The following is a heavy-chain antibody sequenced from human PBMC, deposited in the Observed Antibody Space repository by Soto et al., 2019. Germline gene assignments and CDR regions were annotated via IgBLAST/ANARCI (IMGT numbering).Heavy chain of an antibody. CDR2: INPNSGGT. D-gene: IGHD6-6*01. CDR3: ARDRGYSSSFSYYGMDV. V-gene: IGHV1-2*04. Sequence: GASVKVSCKASGYTFTGCYMHWVRQAPGQGLEWMGWINPNSGGTNYAQKFQGWVTMTRDTSISTAYMELSRLRSDDTAVYYCARDRGYSSSFSYYGMDVWGRGTTVTVSS. CDR1: GYTFTGCY. J-gene: IGHJ6*02.